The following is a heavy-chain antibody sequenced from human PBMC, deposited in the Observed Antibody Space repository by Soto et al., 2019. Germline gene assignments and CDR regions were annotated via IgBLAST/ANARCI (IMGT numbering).Heavy chain of an antibody. D-gene: IGHD3-3*01. CDR3: ARIRVARHGVAHDY. CDR1: GFSLSTSGMC. J-gene: IGHJ4*02. V-gene: IGHV2-70*11. Sequence: SGPTLVNPTQTLTLTCTFSGFSLSTSGMCVSWIRQPPGKALEWLARIDWDDDKYYSTSLKTRLTISKDTSKNQVVLTMTNMDPVDTATYYCARIRVARHGVAHDYWGQGTLVTVSS. CDR2: IDWDDDK.